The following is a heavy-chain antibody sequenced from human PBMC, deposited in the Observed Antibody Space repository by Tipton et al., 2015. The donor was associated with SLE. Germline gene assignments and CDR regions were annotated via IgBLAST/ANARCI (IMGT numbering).Heavy chain of an antibody. CDR2: IRYDGVSK. Sequence: SLRLSCAASGFSFSTYGMHWVRQAPGKGLERVSFIRYDGVSKYYADSVKGRFSISRDNSKNILYLELNSLTIDDTALYYCARDHGGDCFDYWGQATLVSV. J-gene: IGHJ4*02. CDR1: GFSFSTYG. V-gene: IGHV3-30*02. CDR3: ARDHGGDCFDY. D-gene: IGHD4-17*01.